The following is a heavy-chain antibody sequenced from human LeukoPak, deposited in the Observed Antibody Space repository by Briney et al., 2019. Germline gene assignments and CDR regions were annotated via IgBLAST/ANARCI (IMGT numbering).Heavy chain of an antibody. V-gene: IGHV1-18*01. Sequence: ASVKVSCKESGYTFTSYPISWVRPAPGQGLEWMGWIGAYNGNTNYAQKLQGRVAMTTDTSTSTAYMELRSLRSDDTAVYYCARARDYWSGAYNWFDPWGQGTLVTVSS. CDR1: GYTFTSYP. CDR3: ARARDYWSGAYNWFDP. D-gene: IGHD3-3*01. CDR2: IGAYNGNT. J-gene: IGHJ5*02.